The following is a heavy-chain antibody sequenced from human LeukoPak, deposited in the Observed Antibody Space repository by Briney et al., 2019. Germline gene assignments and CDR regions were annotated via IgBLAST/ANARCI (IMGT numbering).Heavy chain of an antibody. CDR1: GYTFTGYY. V-gene: IGHV1-2*06. J-gene: IGHJ4*02. D-gene: IGHD3-22*01. CDR3: SRGDYYDSSGYFY. Sequence: AASVKVSCKASGYTFTGYYMHWVRQAPGQGLEWMGRINPNSGGTNYAQKFQGRVIMTRDTSISTAYMELSRLRSDDTAFYYCSRGDYYDSSGYFYWGQGTLVTVSS. CDR2: INPNSGGT.